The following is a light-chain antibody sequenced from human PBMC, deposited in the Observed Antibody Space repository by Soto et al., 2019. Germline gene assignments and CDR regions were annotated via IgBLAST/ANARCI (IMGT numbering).Light chain of an antibody. CDR3: SSYISDSTRV. CDR2: EVI. Sequence: QSVLTQPASVSGSPGQSITISCTVTSSDIGFYNYVSWYQQHPGKAPRLMIYEVINRPSGVSNRFSGSKFGNTASLTISGLQTEDEGDYYCSSYISDSTRVFGTGTKVTVL. V-gene: IGLV2-14*01. J-gene: IGLJ1*01. CDR1: SSDIGFYNY.